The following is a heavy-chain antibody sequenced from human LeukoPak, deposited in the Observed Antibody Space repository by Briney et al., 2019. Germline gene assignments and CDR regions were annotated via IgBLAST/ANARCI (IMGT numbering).Heavy chain of an antibody. D-gene: IGHD6-19*01. CDR1: SYMFTRYG. CDR3: ARSGCGTYFYFDL. Sequence: ASVKVSCKASSYMFTRYGISWVRQAPGQGLEWMGWISGSNGNTNYAQKFLGRVSMTADTSTSTAYMELRSLTSDDTAVYYCARSGCGTYFYFDLWGQGTLVTVSS. CDR2: ISGSNGNT. V-gene: IGHV1-18*01. J-gene: IGHJ4*02.